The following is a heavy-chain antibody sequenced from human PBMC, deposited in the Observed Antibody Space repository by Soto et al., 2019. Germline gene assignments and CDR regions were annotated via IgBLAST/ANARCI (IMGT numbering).Heavy chain of an antibody. CDR1: GYTFTTYG. D-gene: IGHD3-10*01. J-gene: IGHJ6*02. Sequence: QVQLVQSGGEVQKPGASVKVSCKASGYTFTTYGVSWVRQAPGQGLEWLGWVSGYNGNTKHEEKFHDRVTMTTDTSTSTAHLELRSLTTDDTAVYDCANVGELPYYYYCMDVWGQGTTVIVSS. V-gene: IGHV1-18*01. CDR2: VSGYNGNT. CDR3: ANVGELPYYYYCMDV.